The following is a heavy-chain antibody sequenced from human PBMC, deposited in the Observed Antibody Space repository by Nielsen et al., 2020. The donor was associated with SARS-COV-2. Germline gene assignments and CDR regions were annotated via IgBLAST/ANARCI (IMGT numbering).Heavy chain of an antibody. Sequence: SETLSLTCAVYGGSFSAYYWSWIRQPPGKGLEWIGEINHIGSTNYNPSLKSRLTMSVDTSKNQFSLKLTSVSAADTAVYYCARGESTVLAIGSWGQGTTVTVSS. V-gene: IGHV4-34*01. CDR2: INHIGST. CDR1: GGSFSAYY. CDR3: ARGESTVLAIGS. J-gene: IGHJ6*02. D-gene: IGHD2-2*03.